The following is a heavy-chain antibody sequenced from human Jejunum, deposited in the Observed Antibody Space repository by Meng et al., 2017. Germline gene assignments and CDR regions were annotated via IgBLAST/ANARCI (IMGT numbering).Heavy chain of an antibody. CDR1: ATSMRSWGRQ. V-gene: IGHV4-31*01. D-gene: IGHD2-2*03. CDR2: NFYSGHS. CDR3: TRAGLDNCFDF. J-gene: IGHJ4*02. Sequence: LTCPAFATSMRSWGRQGNGEGLVPMERLECIGDNFYSGHSNYNPSLKSEVTITGDVSKKQFALSLDSVAAAYTAVYYYTRAGLDNCFDFWGQGTLVTVSS.